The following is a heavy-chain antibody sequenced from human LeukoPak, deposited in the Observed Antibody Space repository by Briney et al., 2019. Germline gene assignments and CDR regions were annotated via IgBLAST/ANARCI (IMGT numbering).Heavy chain of an antibody. CDR1: GVSISSSNSY. V-gene: IGHV4-39*07. CDR3: ARGGILLWFGDGPRAAFDI. Sequence: SETLSLTCTVSGVSISSSNSYWGWIRQPPGKGLEWIGSIYYSGSTNYDPSLKSRVTISVDTSKNQFSLQLSSVTAADTAVYYCARGGILLWFGDGPRAAFDIWGQGTMVTVSS. J-gene: IGHJ3*02. D-gene: IGHD3-10*01. CDR2: IYYSGST.